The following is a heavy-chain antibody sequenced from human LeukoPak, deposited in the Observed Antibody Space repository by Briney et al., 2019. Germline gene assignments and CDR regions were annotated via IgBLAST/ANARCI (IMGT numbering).Heavy chain of an antibody. CDR1: GFTFSDYY. V-gene: IGHV3-7*01. D-gene: IGHD3-22*01. Sequence: GGSLRLSCAASGFTFSDYYMSWIRQAPRKGLEWVASIKQDGSEKYYLDSVKGRFTMSRDSAKNSLYLQMSSLRVEDTAVYYCYDTSSRWGQGTLVTVSS. CDR2: IKQDGSEK. CDR3: YDTSSR. J-gene: IGHJ4*02.